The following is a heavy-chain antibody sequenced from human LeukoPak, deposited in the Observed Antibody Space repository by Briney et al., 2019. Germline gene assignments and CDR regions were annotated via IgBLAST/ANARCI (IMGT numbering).Heavy chain of an antibody. J-gene: IGHJ6*03. CDR1: GFAFSKYW. Sequence: GGSLRLSCAASGFAFSKYWMTWVRQAPGKGLEWVANMKQDGSEEYYVDSVKGRFTISRDNAKNSVYLEMSSLRVEDTAVYYCARPKGVFTLYYMDVWGKGTTVTVSS. V-gene: IGHV3-7*01. D-gene: IGHD3-22*01. CDR3: ARPKGVFTLYYMDV. CDR2: MKQDGSEE.